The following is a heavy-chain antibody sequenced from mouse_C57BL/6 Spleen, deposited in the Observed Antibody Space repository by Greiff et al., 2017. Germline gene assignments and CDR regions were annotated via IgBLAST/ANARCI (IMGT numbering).Heavy chain of an antibody. CDR3: ASWDGGAWFAY. D-gene: IGHD4-1*01. CDR1: GYTFTDYY. CDR2: INPNNGGT. Sequence: EVQLQQSGPELVKPGASVKISCKASGYTFTDYYMNWVKQSHGKSLEWIGDINPNNGGTSYKQKFKGKATLTVDKSSSTAYMELRSLTSEDSAVYYCASWDGGAWFAYWGQGTLVTVSA. V-gene: IGHV1-26*01. J-gene: IGHJ3*01.